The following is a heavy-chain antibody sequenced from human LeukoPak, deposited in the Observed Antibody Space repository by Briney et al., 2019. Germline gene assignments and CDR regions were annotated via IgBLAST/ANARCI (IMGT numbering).Heavy chain of an antibody. J-gene: IGHJ4*02. D-gene: IGHD2-21*01. CDR2: ITRYSGAT. CDR3: VSWAGGNSDVASFDY. CDR1: GYTFNTYG. Sequence: ASVKVSCKASGYTFNTYGFSWVRPAPGRGFELMGWITRYSGATKFAQKFQGRVTLTRDTSISTAYVELTNLASDDTAVYYCVSWAGGNSDVASFDYWGQGTLVIVSS. V-gene: IGHV1-18*01.